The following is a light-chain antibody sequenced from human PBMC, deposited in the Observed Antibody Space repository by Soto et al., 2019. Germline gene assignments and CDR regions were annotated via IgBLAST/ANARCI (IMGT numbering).Light chain of an antibody. V-gene: IGLV2-14*01. J-gene: IGLJ3*02. Sequence: QSALTQPASVSGSPGQSITIPCSGRSSDLGGLNYVSWYQQHPGKVPKLIIYKVDNRPSGISDRFSASKSGNTASLTISGLQAEDEAHYYCSSYTTVPSPQWVFAGGTKLPVI. CDR3: SSYTTVPSPQWV. CDR1: SSDLGGLNY. CDR2: KVD.